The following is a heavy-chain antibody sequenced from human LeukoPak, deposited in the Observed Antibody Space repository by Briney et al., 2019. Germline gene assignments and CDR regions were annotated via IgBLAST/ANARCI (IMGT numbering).Heavy chain of an antibody. V-gene: IGHV4-39*07. CDR1: GGSISSSSYY. J-gene: IGHJ4*02. CDR3: ARGNLRGYGFDY. CDR2: IYNSGST. Sequence: SETLSLTCTVSGGSISSSSYYWGWIRQPPGKGLEWIGSIYNSGSTYYNPSLKSRVTISVDTSKNQFSLRLTSMTAADTAVYYCARGNLRGYGFDYWGQGSRVTVSS. D-gene: IGHD4-17*01.